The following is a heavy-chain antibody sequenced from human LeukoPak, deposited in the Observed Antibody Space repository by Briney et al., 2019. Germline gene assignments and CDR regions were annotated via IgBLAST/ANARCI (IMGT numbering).Heavy chain of an antibody. J-gene: IGHJ3*02. Sequence: PSETLSLTCSVSDGSINSYYWNWIRRPPGKGLEWIGYIYYNGNTNYSPSLKSRVTMSVDTSKNQFSLKLSSVTAADTAVYYCATAYYHDAFDIWGQGTMVTVSS. D-gene: IGHD1-26*01. CDR3: ATAYYHDAFDI. V-gene: IGHV4-59*12. CDR1: DGSINSYY. CDR2: IYYNGNT.